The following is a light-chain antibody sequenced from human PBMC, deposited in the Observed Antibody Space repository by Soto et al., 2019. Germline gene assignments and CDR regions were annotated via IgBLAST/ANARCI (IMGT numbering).Light chain of an antibody. CDR3: SSYTNSSTSYVV. Sequence: QSALTQPASVSGSPGPSITISCTGASSDVGGYDYVSWYQQHPGKAPKLMLYEVSNRPSGVSNRFSGSKSGNTASLTISGLQAEDEDDYYCSSYTNSSTSYVVFGGGTKVTVL. CDR1: SSDVGGYDY. V-gene: IGLV2-14*01. J-gene: IGLJ2*01. CDR2: EVS.